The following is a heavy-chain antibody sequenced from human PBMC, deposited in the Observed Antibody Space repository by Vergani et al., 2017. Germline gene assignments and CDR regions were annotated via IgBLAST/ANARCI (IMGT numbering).Heavy chain of an antibody. CDR2: ISGSGGST. D-gene: IGHD1-26*01. CDR3: AGDRDVGPLI. Sequence: EVQLLESGGGLVQPGGSLRLSCAASGFTFSSYAMSWVRQAPGKGLEWVSAISGSGGSTYYADSVKGRFTISRDNSKNSLYLQMNSLIDEDTAVYYCAGDRDVGPLIWGQGTLVTVSS. CDR1: GFTFSSYA. J-gene: IGHJ3*02. V-gene: IGHV3-23*01.